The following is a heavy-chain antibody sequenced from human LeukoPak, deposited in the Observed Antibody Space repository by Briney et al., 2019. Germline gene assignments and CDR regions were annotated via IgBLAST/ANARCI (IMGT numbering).Heavy chain of an antibody. D-gene: IGHD2-2*01. Sequence: GGSLRLSCAASGFTFSSYSMNWVRQAPGKGLEWVSSISSSSSYIYYADSVKGRFTISRDNAKNSLYLQMNSLRAEDTAVYYCARVEGYCSSTSCQYGMDVWGRGTTVTVSS. CDR1: GFTFSSYS. CDR2: ISSSSSYI. J-gene: IGHJ6*02. CDR3: ARVEGYCSSTSCQYGMDV. V-gene: IGHV3-21*01.